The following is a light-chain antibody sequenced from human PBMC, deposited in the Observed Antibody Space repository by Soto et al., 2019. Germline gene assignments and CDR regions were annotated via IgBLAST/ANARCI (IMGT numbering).Light chain of an antibody. CDR1: GTDFVNFNY. J-gene: IGLJ2*01. Sequence: QSALTQPASVSGSPGQSITISCTAAGTDFVNFNYVSWYQHHPGRVPKLIIYEVINRPSGVSNRFSGSKSGSAASLTISGLQTEDEAHYYCFSFTAGNTLVLFGGGTQLTVL. CDR3: FSFTAGNTLVL. V-gene: IGLV2-14*01. CDR2: EVI.